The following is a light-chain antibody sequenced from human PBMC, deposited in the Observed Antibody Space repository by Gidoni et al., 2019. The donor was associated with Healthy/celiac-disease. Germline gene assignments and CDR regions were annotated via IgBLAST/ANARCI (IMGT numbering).Light chain of an antibody. Sequence: SQMTQSPSSLSASVGDRVTITCRASQSISSYLNWYQQKPGKAPKLLIYAASSLQSGVPSRFSGSGSGTDFTLTISSLQPEDFATYSCQQSYTTLPFAFGPXTKVDI. J-gene: IGKJ3*01. CDR3: QQSYTTLPFA. CDR1: QSISSY. V-gene: IGKV1-39*01. CDR2: AAS.